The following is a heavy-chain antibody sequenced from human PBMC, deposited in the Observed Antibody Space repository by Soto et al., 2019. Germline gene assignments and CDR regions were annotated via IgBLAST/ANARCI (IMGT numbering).Heavy chain of an antibody. V-gene: IGHV4-30-4*01. D-gene: IGHD1-20*01. CDR3: ARTTYNWNFDY. J-gene: IGHJ4*02. CDR1: GGSTSSGDYY. Sequence: SETLSLTCTVSGGSTSSGDYYWSWIRQPPGKGLEWIGYIYYSGSTYYNPSLKSRFTISLDTSKNQFSLKLSSVTAADTAVYYCARTTYNWNFDYWGQGTLVTVSS. CDR2: IYYSGST.